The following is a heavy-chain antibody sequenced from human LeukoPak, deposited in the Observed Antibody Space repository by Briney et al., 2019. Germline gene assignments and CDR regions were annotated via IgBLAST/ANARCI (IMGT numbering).Heavy chain of an antibody. V-gene: IGHV4-34*01. J-gene: IGHJ4*02. CDR2: INHSGSA. D-gene: IGHD1-26*01. CDR1: GGSFSGYY. Sequence: SETLSLTCTVSGGSFSGYYCTWIRQPPGKGLEWIGEINHSGSANYNPSLKSRVTISLDTSKNQFSLKLSSVTAADTAVYYCAREGALYSGSYYGYWGQGTLVTVSS. CDR3: AREGALYSGSYYGY.